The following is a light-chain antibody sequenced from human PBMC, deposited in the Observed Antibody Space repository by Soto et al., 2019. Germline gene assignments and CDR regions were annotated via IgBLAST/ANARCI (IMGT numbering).Light chain of an antibody. Sequence: DIVMTQSPDSLAVSLGERATINCKSSQSVLYSSNNNNYLAWYQQKPGQPPKLLIYWASTRESGVPDRFSGSGSGTGFTLTISSLQAEDVAVYYCEQYYTTPLIFGGGTKVEIK. V-gene: IGKV4-1*01. J-gene: IGKJ4*01. CDR3: EQYYTTPLI. CDR1: QSVLYSSNNNNY. CDR2: WAS.